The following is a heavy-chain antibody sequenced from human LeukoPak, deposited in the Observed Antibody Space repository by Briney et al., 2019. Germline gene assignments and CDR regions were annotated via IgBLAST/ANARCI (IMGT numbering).Heavy chain of an antibody. J-gene: IGHJ4*02. D-gene: IGHD3-9*01. CDR3: AKGLPDILTGYFNY. V-gene: IGHV3-30*18. CDR2: ILYDGSNK. Sequence: PGGSLRLSCAASGFTLSSYGMHWVRQAPGKGLEWVAVILYDGSNKYYADSVKGRFTISRDNSKNTLYLQMNSLRAEDTAVYYCAKGLPDILTGYFNYWGQGTLVTVSS. CDR1: GFTLSSYG.